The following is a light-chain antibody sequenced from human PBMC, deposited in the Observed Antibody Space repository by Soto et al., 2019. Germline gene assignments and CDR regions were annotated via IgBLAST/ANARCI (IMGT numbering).Light chain of an antibody. CDR2: GYS. Sequence: QPVLTQPPSVSGAPGQRVTISCTGSSSNIGAGYDVHWYQQLPGTAPKLLIFGYSSRPSGVPGRFSGSKSGTSASLAITGLQAEDEADYYGRSYESSLSGYVFGTGTKVTVL. CDR1: SSNIGAGYD. V-gene: IGLV1-40*01. CDR3: RSYESSLSGYV. J-gene: IGLJ1*01.